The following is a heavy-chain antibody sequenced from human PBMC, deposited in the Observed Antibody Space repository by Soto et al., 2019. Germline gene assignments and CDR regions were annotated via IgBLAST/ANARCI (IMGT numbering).Heavy chain of an antibody. CDR3: ARVSYSINTSCPIDY. CDR1: CARFSSYG. D-gene: IGHD2-2*01. CDR2: IIPIFGTA. Sequence: SVKRSCQASCARFSSYGVSWERQAPGQGIEWMGGIIPIFGTANYAQKFQGRVTITADESTSTAYMELSSLRSEDTAVYYCARVSYSINTSCPIDYWGQ. V-gene: IGHV1-69*01. J-gene: IGHJ4*01.